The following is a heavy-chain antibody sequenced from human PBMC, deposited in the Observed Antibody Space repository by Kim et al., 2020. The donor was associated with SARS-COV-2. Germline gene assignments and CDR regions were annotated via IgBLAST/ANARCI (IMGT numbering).Heavy chain of an antibody. Sequence: ASVKVSCKASGYTFTSYGISWVRQAPGQGLEWMGWISAYNGNTNYAQKPQGRVTMTTDTSTSTAYMELRSLRSDDTAVYYCARTYYYGSGSPRGGVDYWGQGTLVTVSS. CDR2: ISAYNGNT. V-gene: IGHV1-18*01. J-gene: IGHJ4*02. CDR3: ARTYYYGSGSPRGGVDY. D-gene: IGHD3-10*01. CDR1: GYTFTSYG.